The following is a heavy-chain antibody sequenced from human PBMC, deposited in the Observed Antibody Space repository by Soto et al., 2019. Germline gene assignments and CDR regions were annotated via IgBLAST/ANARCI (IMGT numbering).Heavy chain of an antibody. J-gene: IGHJ6*02. CDR3: ARATESEYSYGMDV. V-gene: IGHV1-69*05. Sequence: QVQLVQSGAEVKKPGSSVKVSCKASGGTFSRYGISWVRQAPGQGLEWMGGIIPIFGTANYAQKIQGRVXXXXXQXTXXXXXXXXXXXSEXXPXYXXARATESEYSYGMDVWDQGPTVTVSS. D-gene: IGHD3-10*01. CDR1: GGTFSRYG. CDR2: IIPIFGTA.